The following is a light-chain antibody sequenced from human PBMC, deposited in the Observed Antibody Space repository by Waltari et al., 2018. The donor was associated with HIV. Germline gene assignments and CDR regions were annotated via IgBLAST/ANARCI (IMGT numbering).Light chain of an antibody. Sequence: EIVMTQSPATLSVSPGERATLSCRASQSVSRNLAWYQQKPGQAPRLLIYGASTRATGIPASFSGSGSETEFTLTISSLQSEDFAVYYCQQYNNWGTFGQGTKVEIK. CDR3: QQYNNWGT. CDR2: GAS. CDR1: QSVSRN. J-gene: IGKJ1*01. V-gene: IGKV3-15*01.